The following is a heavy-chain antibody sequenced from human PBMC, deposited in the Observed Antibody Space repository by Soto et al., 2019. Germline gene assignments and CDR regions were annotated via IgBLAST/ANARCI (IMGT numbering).Heavy chain of an antibody. V-gene: IGHV3-66*01. CDR1: GFTVSSQY. CDR3: ARDRYSGYDFGY. D-gene: IGHD5-12*01. Sequence: GSLRLSCAASGFTVSSQYMNWVRQAPGKGLEWVSIIYSGGSTYYADSVKGRFTISRDKSKNTLYLQMNSLRVEDTAVYYCARDRYSGYDFGYWGQGTLVTVSS. CDR2: IYSGGST. J-gene: IGHJ4*02.